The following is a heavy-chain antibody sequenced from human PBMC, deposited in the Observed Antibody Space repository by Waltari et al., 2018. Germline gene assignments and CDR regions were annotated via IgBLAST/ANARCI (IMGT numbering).Heavy chain of an antibody. CDR2: VYPAGNT. J-gene: IGHJ4*02. V-gene: IGHV3-53*01. CDR1: GFNVGSNY. CDR3: TSPPTY. Sequence: EVQLLESGGGLIQPGGSLRLSCVVSGFNVGSNYRSWVRQAPGKGLEWVSVVYPAGNTYYADSVKGRFTISRDSSDNTFSLQMNNLKVEDTAVYYCTSPPTYWGQGTQVTVSS.